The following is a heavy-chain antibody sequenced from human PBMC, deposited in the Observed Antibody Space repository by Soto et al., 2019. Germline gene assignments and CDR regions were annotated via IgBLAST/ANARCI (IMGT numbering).Heavy chain of an antibody. J-gene: IGHJ5*02. CDR3: ARHGQYSSSSGWFAP. CDR1: GFTFSSYW. V-gene: IGHV3-7*01. CDR2: IKQDGSEK. Sequence: EVQLVESGGGLVQPGGSLRLSCAASGFTFSSYWMSWVRQAPGKGLEWVANIKQDGSEKYYVDSVKGRFTISRDNAKNSRYLQMNSLRAEDTAVYYCARHGQYSSSSGWFAPWGQGNLVTVSS. D-gene: IGHD6-13*01.